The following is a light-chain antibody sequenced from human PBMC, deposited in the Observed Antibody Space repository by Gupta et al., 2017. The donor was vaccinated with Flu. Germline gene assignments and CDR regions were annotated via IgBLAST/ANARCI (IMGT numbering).Light chain of an antibody. CDR1: SSDVGGYNY. CDR2: EVS. J-gene: IGLJ1*01. CDR3: SAYTSSSNYV. Sequence: SSLTQPASVSGSPRQSITLSCTGTSSDVGGYNYVSWYQQHPGKAPKLMIYEVSNRPTGVANRFSGSKSGNTSSLTISERQAEDEADYYCSAYTSSSNYVFGTGTKVTVL. V-gene: IGLV2-14*01.